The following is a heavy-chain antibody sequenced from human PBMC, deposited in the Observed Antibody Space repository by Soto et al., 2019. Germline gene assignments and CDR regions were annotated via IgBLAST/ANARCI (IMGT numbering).Heavy chain of an antibody. D-gene: IGHD3-3*01. CDR3: ARNYDFWSGYSHYGMDV. CDR2: ISSSSSTI. V-gene: IGHV3-48*02. Sequence: LRLSCAASGFTFSSYSMNWVRQAPGKGLEWVSYISSSSSTIYYADSVKGRFTISRDNAKNSLYLQMNGLRDEDTAVYYCARNYDFWSGYSHYGMDVWGQGTTATVSS. CDR1: GFTFSSYS. J-gene: IGHJ6*02.